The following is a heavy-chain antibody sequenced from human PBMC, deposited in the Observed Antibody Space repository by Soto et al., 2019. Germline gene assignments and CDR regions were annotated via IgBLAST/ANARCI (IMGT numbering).Heavy chain of an antibody. Sequence: EVQLVESGGGLVKPGGSLRLSCAASGFTFSSYSMNWVRQAPGKGLEWVSSISISSSYIYYADSVKGRFTISRDNAKNSLLLQMNSLRAEDTAMYYCARRLGDCTGGICYWDYWGQGTLVTVSS. CDR1: GFTFSSYS. V-gene: IGHV3-21*06. CDR3: ARRLGDCTGGICYWDY. CDR2: ISISSSYI. D-gene: IGHD2-8*02. J-gene: IGHJ4*02.